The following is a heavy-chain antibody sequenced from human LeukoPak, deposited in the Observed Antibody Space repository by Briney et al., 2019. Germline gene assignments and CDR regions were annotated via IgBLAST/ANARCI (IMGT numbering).Heavy chain of an antibody. D-gene: IGHD3-22*01. CDR1: GGSISSYH. J-gene: IGHJ5*02. CDR3: ARAPTMIVVVAQYNWFDP. CDR2: IYYSGST. V-gene: IGHV4-59*01. Sequence: SETLSLTCTVSGGSISSYHWSWIRQPPGKGLEWIGYIYYSGSTNYNPSLKSRVTISVDTSKNQFSLKLSSVTAADTAVYYCARAPTMIVVVAQYNWFDPWGQGTLVTVSS.